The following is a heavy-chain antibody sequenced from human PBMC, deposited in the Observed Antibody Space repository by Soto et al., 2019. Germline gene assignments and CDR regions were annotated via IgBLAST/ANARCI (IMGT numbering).Heavy chain of an antibody. CDR3: AKDPLYDSSGYYGHFYDY. Sequence: GGSLRRPCAAAGFTFSSHAISWVSQAPGKGLEWVSAISGSGGSTYYADSVKGRFTISRDNSKNTLYLQMNSLRAEDTAVYYCAKDPLYDSSGYYGHFYDYWGQGTLVTVSS. J-gene: IGHJ4*02. CDR2: ISGSGGST. CDR1: GFTFSSHA. V-gene: IGHV3-23*01. D-gene: IGHD3-22*01.